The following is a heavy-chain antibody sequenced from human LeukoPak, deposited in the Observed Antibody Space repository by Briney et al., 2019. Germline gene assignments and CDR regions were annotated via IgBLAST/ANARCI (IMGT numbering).Heavy chain of an antibody. V-gene: IGHV4-34*01. Sequence: SETLSLTCAVYGGSFSGYYWSWIRQPPGKGLEWIGEINHSGSTNYNPSLKSRVTISVDTSKNQFSLKLSSVTAADTAVYYCASLIAAAGYYFDYWGQGTLVTVSS. CDR1: GGSFSGYY. CDR3: ASLIAAAGYYFDY. CDR2: INHSGST. J-gene: IGHJ4*02. D-gene: IGHD6-13*01.